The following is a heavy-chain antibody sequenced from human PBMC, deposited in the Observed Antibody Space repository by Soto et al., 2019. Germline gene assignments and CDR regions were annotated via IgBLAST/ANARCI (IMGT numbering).Heavy chain of an antibody. CDR2: MNPNSGNT. Sequence: PAASVKVSCKASGYTFTSYDIKWVRQATGQGLEWMGWMNPNSGNTGYAQKFQGRVTMTRNTSISTAYMELSSLRSEDTAVYYCARWPVAATDMDVWGKGTTVTVSS. CDR1: GYTFTSYD. D-gene: IGHD2-15*01. CDR3: ARWPVAATDMDV. V-gene: IGHV1-8*01. J-gene: IGHJ6*04.